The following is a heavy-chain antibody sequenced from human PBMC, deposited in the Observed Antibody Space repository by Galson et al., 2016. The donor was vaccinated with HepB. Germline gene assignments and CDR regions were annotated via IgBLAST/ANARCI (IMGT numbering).Heavy chain of an antibody. V-gene: IGHV5-51*01. CDR3: ARGPVSMTGTLSYFDS. CDR1: GYSFISYW. J-gene: IGHJ4*02. Sequence: QSGAEVKKPGESLKISCKGSGYSFISYWIGWVRQMPGKGLEYMGIIYPDDSDSRYSPSFRGQVTFSADKSINTAYLQWSRLKASDTAIYFCARGPVSMTGTLSYFDSWGQGTLVSISS. D-gene: IGHD3-9*01. CDR2: IYPDDSDS.